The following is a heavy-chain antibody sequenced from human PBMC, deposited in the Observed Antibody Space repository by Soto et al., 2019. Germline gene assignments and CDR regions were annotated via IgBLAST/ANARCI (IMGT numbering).Heavy chain of an antibody. CDR2: ISAYNVNT. J-gene: IGHJ4*02. V-gene: IGHV1-18*04. CDR1: GYTFTSYG. Sequence: GASVKVSCKASGYTFTSYGISWVRQAPGQGLEWMGWISAYNVNTNYAQKLQGRVTMTTDTSTSTAYMELRSLRSDDTAVYYCARVYVDTAMVKSLEPDYWGQGTLVAVSS. CDR3: ARVYVDTAMVKSLEPDY. D-gene: IGHD5-18*01.